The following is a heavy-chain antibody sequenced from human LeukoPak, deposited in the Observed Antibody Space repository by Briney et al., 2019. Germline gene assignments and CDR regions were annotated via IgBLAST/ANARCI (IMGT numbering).Heavy chain of an antibody. V-gene: IGHV4-30-2*01. J-gene: IGHJ5*02. CDR2: IYHSGST. CDR3: ARMAAAVYNWFDP. D-gene: IGHD6-13*01. CDR1: GGFISSGGYS. Sequence: NSSETLSLTCAVSGGFISSGGYSWSWIRQPPGKGLEWIGYIYHSGSTYYNPSLKSRVTISVDRSKNQFSLKLSSVTAADTAVYYCARMAAAVYNWFDPWGQGTLVTVSS.